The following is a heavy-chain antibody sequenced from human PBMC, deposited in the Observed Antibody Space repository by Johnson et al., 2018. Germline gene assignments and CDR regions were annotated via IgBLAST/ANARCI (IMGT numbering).Heavy chain of an antibody. J-gene: IGHJ3*02. CDR3: AREDYYDSSGYIRDAFDI. V-gene: IGHV3-23*04. Sequence: VQLVQSGGGLVKPGGSLRLSCAASGFPYIDAWMGWVRQAPGKGLEWVADISGSGGSTFYADSVKGRFTIPRDNSKHTVYVQINSLRAEDTAVYYCAREDYYDSSGYIRDAFDIWGQGTMVTVSS. CDR2: ISGSGGST. D-gene: IGHD3-22*01. CDR1: GFPYIDAW.